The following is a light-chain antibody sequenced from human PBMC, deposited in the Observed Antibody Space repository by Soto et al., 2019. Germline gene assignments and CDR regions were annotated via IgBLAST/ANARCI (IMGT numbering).Light chain of an antibody. CDR1: HTISSSY. CDR3: QQYVTSSPRT. Sequence: EIVLTQSPGTLSLSPGERATLSCRASHTISSSYLAWYQQKPGQAPRLLMYGISRRATGIPDRFSGSGSGTDFTLNITRLEPEDFAVYYCQQYVTSSPRTLPHGTKVNIK. J-gene: IGKJ1*01. CDR2: GIS. V-gene: IGKV3-20*01.